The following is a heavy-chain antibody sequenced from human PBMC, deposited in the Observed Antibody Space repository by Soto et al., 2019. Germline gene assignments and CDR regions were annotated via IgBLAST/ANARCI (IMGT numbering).Heavy chain of an antibody. J-gene: IGHJ6*02. D-gene: IGHD1-26*01. V-gene: IGHV1-8*01. CDR2: MNPNSGNT. CDR3: ARGRELLQYYYYGMDV. Sequence: QVQLVQSGAEVKKPGASVKVSCKAAAYTFTSYDINWVRQATGQGLEWMGWMNPNSGNTGYAQKFQGRVTMTRNTSISTAYMELSSLRSEDTAVYYCARGRELLQYYYYGMDVWGQGTTVTVSS. CDR1: AYTFTSYD.